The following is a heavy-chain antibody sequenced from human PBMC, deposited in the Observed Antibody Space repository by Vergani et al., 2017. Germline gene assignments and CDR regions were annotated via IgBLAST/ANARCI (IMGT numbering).Heavy chain of an antibody. CDR1: GFTFSSFS. CDR3: ARAVVPAAIAY. V-gene: IGHV3-21*01. CDR2: ISSSSSYI. D-gene: IGHD2-2*01. Sequence: EVQLVESGGGLVKPGGSLRLSCAASGFTFSSFSMNWVRQAPGKGLEWVSSISSSSSYIYYADSVKGRFTISRDNAKNSLYLQMNSLRAEDTAVYYCARAVVPAAIAYWGQGTLVTVSS. J-gene: IGHJ4*02.